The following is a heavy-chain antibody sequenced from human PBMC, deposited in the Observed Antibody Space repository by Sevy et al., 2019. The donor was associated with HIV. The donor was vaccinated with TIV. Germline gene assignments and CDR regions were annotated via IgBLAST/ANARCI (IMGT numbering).Heavy chain of an antibody. CDR3: ARAGYYDSSGYYLDY. V-gene: IGHV3-33*01. J-gene: IGHJ4*02. D-gene: IGHD3-22*01. CDR2: IWYDGSNK. CDR1: GFTFSSYG. Sequence: GGSLRLSCAASGFTFSSYGMHWVRQAPGKGLEWVAVIWYDGSNKYYADSVKGRFTIPRDNSKNTLYLQMNSLRAEDTAVYYCARAGYYDSSGYYLDYWGQGTLVTVSS.